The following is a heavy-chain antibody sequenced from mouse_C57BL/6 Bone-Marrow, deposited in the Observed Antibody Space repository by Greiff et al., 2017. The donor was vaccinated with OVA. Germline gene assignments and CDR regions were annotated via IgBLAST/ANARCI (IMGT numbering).Heavy chain of an antibody. Sequence: EVKLVESGPGMVKPSQSLSLTCTVTGYSITSGYDWHWIRHFPGNKLEWMGYISYSGSTNYNPSLKSRISITHDTSKNHFFLKLNSVTTEDTATYYCARENPKQGRDWYFDVWGTGTTVTVSS. V-gene: IGHV3-1*01. J-gene: IGHJ1*03. CDR3: ARENPKQGRDWYFDV. CDR1: GYSITSGYD. CDR2: ISYSGST. D-gene: IGHD4-1*01.